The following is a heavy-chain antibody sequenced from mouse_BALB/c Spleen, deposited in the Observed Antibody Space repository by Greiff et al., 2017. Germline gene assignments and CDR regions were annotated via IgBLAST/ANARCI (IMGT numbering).Heavy chain of an antibody. CDR3: ARHYYGSSYVDY. J-gene: IGHJ2*01. CDR1: GYTFTSYW. D-gene: IGHD1-1*01. Sequence: VQLQQSGAELAKPGASVKMSCKASGYTFTSYWMHWVKQRPGQGLEWIGYINPSTGYTEYNQKFKDKATLTADKSSSTAYMQLSSLTSEDSAVYYCARHYYGSSYVDYWGQGTTLTVSS. CDR2: INPSTGYT. V-gene: IGHV1-7*01.